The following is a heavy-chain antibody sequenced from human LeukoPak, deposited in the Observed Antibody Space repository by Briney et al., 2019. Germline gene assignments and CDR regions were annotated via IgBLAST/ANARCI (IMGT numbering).Heavy chain of an antibody. D-gene: IGHD1-26*01. Sequence: PSETLSLTCAVSGGSISGYYWSWIRQPPGKGLEWIGYIYYSGISNYNPSLKSRVTISVDTSNNQFSLRLSSVTAADTAMYYCAREKYGGSNDYWGQGTLVTVSP. CDR1: GGSISGYY. J-gene: IGHJ4*02. CDR2: IYYSGIS. CDR3: AREKYGGSNDY. V-gene: IGHV4-59*01.